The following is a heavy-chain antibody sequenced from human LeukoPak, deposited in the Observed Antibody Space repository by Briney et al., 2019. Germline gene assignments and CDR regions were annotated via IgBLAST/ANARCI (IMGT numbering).Heavy chain of an antibody. CDR2: ISGSTGNT. D-gene: IGHD4-17*01. J-gene: IGHJ4*02. CDR3: ATASTVTKKDGY. V-gene: IGHV3-23*01. Sequence: GGSLRLAFSASGFTFSSYAMSWVRQAPRKGLEWVSVISGSTGNTYYADSVKGRFTISRDNSKNTLYLEMNSLRDEDTAVYYCATASTVTKKDGYWGQGTLVTVSS. CDR1: GFTFSSYA.